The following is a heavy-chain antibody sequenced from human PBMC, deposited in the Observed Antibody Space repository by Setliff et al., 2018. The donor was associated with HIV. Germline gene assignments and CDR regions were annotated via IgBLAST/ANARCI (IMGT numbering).Heavy chain of an antibody. CDR3: ARGNPDFDILTGYWSHYFHY. CDR2: INHSGST. J-gene: IGHJ4*02. CDR1: GGSFSGYY. D-gene: IGHD3-9*01. Sequence: SETLSLTCAVYGGSFSGYYWSWIRQPPGKGLEWIGEINHSGSTNYNPSLKSRVTISVDTSKNQFSLKLRSVSAADTAMYYCARGNPDFDILTGYWSHYFHYWGQGRPVTVSS. V-gene: IGHV4-34*01.